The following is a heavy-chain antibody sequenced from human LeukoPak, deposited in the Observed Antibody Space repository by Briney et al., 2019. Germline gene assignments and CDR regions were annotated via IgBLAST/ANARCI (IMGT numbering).Heavy chain of an antibody. D-gene: IGHD2-15*01. Sequence: PGGSLRLSCTASGFTFSIYAMSWVRQAPEKGLEWVSIISGSGSSTYYADSVKGRFTISRDNSENTVYLQMNSLRAEDTALYYCAKRNVAAGAYDIWGQGTMVTVSS. CDR1: GFTFSIYA. J-gene: IGHJ3*02. V-gene: IGHV3-23*01. CDR2: ISGSGSST. CDR3: AKRNVAAGAYDI.